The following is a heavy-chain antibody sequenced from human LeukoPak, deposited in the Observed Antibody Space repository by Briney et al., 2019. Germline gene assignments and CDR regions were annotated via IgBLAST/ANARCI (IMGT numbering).Heavy chain of an antibody. CDR1: GFIFSNYG. J-gene: IGHJ4*02. CDR2: ISGSGGST. V-gene: IGHV3-23*01. CDR3: AKDTEATDCGGDCYSPFDY. Sequence: PGGSLRLSCAASGFIFSNYGMNWVRQAPGKGLEWVSAISGSGGSTYYADSVKGRFTISRDNSKNTLYLQMNSLRAEDTAVYYCAKDTEATDCGGDCYSPFDYWGQGTLVTVSS. D-gene: IGHD2-21*02.